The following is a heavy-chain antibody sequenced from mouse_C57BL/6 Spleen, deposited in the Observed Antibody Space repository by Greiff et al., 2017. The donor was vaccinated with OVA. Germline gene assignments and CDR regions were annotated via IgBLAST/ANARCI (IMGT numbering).Heavy chain of an antibody. CDR2: ISYDGSN. J-gene: IGHJ1*03. CDR1: GYSITSGYY. Sequence: EVKLQESGPGLVKPSQSLSLTCSVTGYSITSGYYWNWIRQFPGNKLEWMGYISYDGSNNYNPSLKNRISITRDTSKNQFFLKLNSVTTEDTATYYCADYYGSSYGYFDVWGTGTTVTVSS. D-gene: IGHD1-1*01. CDR3: ADYYGSSYGYFDV. V-gene: IGHV3-6*01.